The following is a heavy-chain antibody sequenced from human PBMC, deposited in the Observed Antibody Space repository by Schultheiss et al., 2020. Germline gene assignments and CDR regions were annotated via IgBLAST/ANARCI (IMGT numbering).Heavy chain of an antibody. CDR3: ARHHYYDSSAHRDAFDI. J-gene: IGHJ3*02. CDR2: IYYSGST. D-gene: IGHD3-22*01. CDR1: GGSISSSSYY. V-gene: IGHV4-39*01. Sequence: SETLSLTCTVSGGSISSSSYYWGWIRQPPGKGLEWIGSIYYSGSTYYNPSLKSRVTISVDTSKNQFSLKLSSVTAADTAVYYCARHHYYDSSAHRDAFDIWGQGTMVTVS.